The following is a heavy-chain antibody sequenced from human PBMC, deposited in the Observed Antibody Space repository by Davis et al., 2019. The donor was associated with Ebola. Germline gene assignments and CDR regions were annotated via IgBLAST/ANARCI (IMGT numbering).Heavy chain of an antibody. Sequence: AASVKVSCKASGGTFSSYAISWVRQAPGQGLEWMGGIIPIFGTANYAQKFQGRVTMTIDISTDTVYMELRSLRSDDTAVYYCARDLEDYGADYWGHGTLVTVSP. CDR3: ARDLEDYGADY. D-gene: IGHD4-17*01. CDR1: GGTFSSYA. V-gene: IGHV1-69*05. J-gene: IGHJ4*01. CDR2: IIPIFGTA.